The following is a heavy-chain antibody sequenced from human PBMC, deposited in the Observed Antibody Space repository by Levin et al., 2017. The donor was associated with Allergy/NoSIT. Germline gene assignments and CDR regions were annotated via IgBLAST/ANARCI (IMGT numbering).Heavy chain of an antibody. CDR1: GGTFSSYA. Sequence: NPGGSLRLSCKASGGTFSSYAISWVRQAPGQGLEWMGRIIPILGIANYAQKFQGRVTITADKSTSTAYMELSSLRSEDTAVYYCARGAVSGTILTYYYYMDVWGKGTTVTVSS. CDR3: ARGAVSGTILTYYYYMDV. CDR2: IIPILGIA. V-gene: IGHV1-69*04. D-gene: IGHD3-10*01. J-gene: IGHJ6*03.